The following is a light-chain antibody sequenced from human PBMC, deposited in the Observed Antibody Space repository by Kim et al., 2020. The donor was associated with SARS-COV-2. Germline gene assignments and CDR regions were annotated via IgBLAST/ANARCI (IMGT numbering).Light chain of an antibody. CDR1: ETISSDY. J-gene: IGKJ2*01. Sequence: EIVLTQSPGTLSLSPGERATLSCRASETISSDYVAWYRHKPGQAPRLLIYGASTRATGIPERFSGSGSGTDFTLTISRLEPEDFAVYYCQEYDPPSPYTFGQGTKLEI. CDR2: GAS. V-gene: IGKV3-20*01. CDR3: QEYDPPSPYT.